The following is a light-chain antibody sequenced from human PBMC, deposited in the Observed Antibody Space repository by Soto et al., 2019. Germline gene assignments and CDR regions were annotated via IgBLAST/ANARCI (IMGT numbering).Light chain of an antibody. V-gene: IGKV3-15*01. Sequence: ELVMTQSPGTLSVSPGERVILSCRASQSVGNNLAWHQQKPGQAPRLLIYGASTRATGFPARFSGSGSGTEFTLTISSLQSEDFAVYYCQQYNGWPITFGQGTRLEIK. CDR2: GAS. CDR1: QSVGNN. CDR3: QQYNGWPIT. J-gene: IGKJ5*01.